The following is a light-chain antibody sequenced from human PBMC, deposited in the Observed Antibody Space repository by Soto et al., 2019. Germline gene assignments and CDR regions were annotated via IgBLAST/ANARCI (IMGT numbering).Light chain of an antibody. Sequence: QSALTQPPSASGTPGQRVTISCSGSSSNVGSNTVNWYQQLPGTAPKLLIYSNNQRPSGVPDRFSGSKSGTSASLAISGLQSGDEADYYCAAGDDSLNAYVFATGTKVTVL. J-gene: IGLJ1*01. CDR3: AAGDDSLNAYV. CDR2: SNN. CDR1: SSNVGSNT. V-gene: IGLV1-44*01.